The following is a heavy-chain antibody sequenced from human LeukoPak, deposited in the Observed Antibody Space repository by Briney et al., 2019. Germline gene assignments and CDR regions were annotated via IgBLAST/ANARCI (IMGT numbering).Heavy chain of an antibody. CDR2: ISNSGGTT. J-gene: IGHJ4*02. CDR3: ARVPGYDSSGYFDY. CDR1: GFTFSSYA. Sequence: GGSLRLSCAASGFTFSSYAMSWVRQAPGKGLEWVSAISNSGGTTYYADSVKGRFTISRDNSKNTLYLQMNSLRAEDTAVYYCARVPGYDSSGYFDYWGQGTLVTVSS. D-gene: IGHD3-22*01. V-gene: IGHV3-23*01.